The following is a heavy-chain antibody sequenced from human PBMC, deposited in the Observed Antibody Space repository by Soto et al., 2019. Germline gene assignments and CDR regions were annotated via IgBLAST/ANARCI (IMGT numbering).Heavy chain of an antibody. V-gene: IGHV1-69*02. D-gene: IGHD3-10*01. Sequence: ASVKVSCKASGGTFSSYTISWVRQAPGQGLEWMGRIIPILGIANYAQKFQGRVKITADKSTSTAYMELSSLRSEDTAVYYCARQGSGSPYPTDYWGQGTLVTVSS. CDR2: IIPILGIA. J-gene: IGHJ4*02. CDR3: ARQGSGSPYPTDY. CDR1: GGTFSSYT.